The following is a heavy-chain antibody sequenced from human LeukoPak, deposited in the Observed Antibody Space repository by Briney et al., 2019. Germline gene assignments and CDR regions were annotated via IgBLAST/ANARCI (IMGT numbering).Heavy chain of an antibody. CDR3: ARDGLPFDF. CDR2: IKQDGSEK. D-gene: IGHD5-12*01. Sequence: PGGSLRLSCAAPGFRFSSYWMSWVRQAPGKGLEWVANIKQDGSEKYYVDSVKGRVTISRDNAKNSLYLQMNSLRAEDRAVYFCARDGLPFDFWGQGTLVTVSS. CDR1: GFRFSSYW. V-gene: IGHV3-7*01. J-gene: IGHJ4*02.